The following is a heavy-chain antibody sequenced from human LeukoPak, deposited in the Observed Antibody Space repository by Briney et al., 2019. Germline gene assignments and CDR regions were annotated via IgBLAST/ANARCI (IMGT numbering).Heavy chain of an antibody. CDR1: GGSFSGYY. D-gene: IGHD4-23*01. Sequence: KASETLSLTCAVYGGSFSGYYWSWIRQHPGKGREWIGEINHSGSTNYNPPLKSRVTISVDTSKNQFSLKLSSVTAADTAVYYCARDHDYGGLIPPAFDIWGQGTMVTVSS. CDR3: ARDHDYGGLIPPAFDI. CDR2: INHSGST. V-gene: IGHV4-34*01. J-gene: IGHJ3*02.